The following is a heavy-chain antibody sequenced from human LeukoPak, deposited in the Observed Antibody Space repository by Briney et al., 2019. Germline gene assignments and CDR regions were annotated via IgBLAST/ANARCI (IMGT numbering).Heavy chain of an antibody. Sequence: ASVKVSCKASGYTFTSYYMHWVRQAPGQGLEWMGIIYPSGGSTSYAQKFQGRVTMTRDTSTSTVYMELSSLRSEDTAVYYCARDTPRGITMVRGVMGVGYFDYWGQGTLVTVSS. D-gene: IGHD3-10*01. CDR3: ARDTPRGITMVRGVMGVGYFDY. J-gene: IGHJ4*02. CDR2: IYPSGGST. CDR1: GYTFTSYY. V-gene: IGHV1-46*01.